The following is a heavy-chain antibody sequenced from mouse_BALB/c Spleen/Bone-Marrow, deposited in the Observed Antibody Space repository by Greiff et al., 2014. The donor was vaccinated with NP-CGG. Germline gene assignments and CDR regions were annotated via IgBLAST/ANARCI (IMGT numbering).Heavy chain of an antibody. CDR2: IRNKASGYTT. CDR1: GFTFTDYY. V-gene: IGHV7-3*02. Sequence: EVELMESGGGLVQPGGSLRLSCATSGFTFTDYYMSWVRQPPGKALEWLGFIRNKASGYTTDYSASVKGRFTISRDNSQSILYPQMNTLRAEDSATYYCAREYGYFDVWGAGTTVTVSS. D-gene: IGHD1-1*02. CDR3: AREYGYFDV. J-gene: IGHJ1*01.